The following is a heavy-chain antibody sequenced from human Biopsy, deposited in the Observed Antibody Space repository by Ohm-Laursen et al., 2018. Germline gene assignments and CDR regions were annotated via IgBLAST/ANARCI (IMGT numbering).Heavy chain of an antibody. Sequence: SVKVSCKASGYTFTNYYMHWVRQDPGQGLEWMGGIIPIFGTTHYAQKFQGRLTITADESTATAYMDLTSLTSEDTATYFCARDHGDRNSVTPVNYYVYGMDVWGQGTTLTVSS. J-gene: IGHJ6*02. CDR1: GYTFTNYY. V-gene: IGHV1-69*13. CDR3: ARDHGDRNSVTPVNYYVYGMDV. D-gene: IGHD7-27*01. CDR2: IIPIFGTT.